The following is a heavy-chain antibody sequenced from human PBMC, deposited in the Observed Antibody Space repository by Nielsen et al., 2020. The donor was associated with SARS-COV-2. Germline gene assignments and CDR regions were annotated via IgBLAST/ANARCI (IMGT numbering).Heavy chain of an antibody. CDR2: ISSSSSYT. CDR1: GFTFSDYY. D-gene: IGHD3-10*01. Sequence: GESLKISCAASGFTFSDYYMSWIRQAPGKGLEWVSYISSSSSYTNYADSVKGRFTISRDNAKNSLYLQMNSLRAEDTALYHCARSVGPFGAHAFDIWGQGTMVTVSS. J-gene: IGHJ3*02. CDR3: ARSVGPFGAHAFDI. V-gene: IGHV3-11*03.